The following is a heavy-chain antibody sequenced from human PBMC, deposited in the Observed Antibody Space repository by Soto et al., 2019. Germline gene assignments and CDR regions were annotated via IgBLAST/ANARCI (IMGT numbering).Heavy chain of an antibody. CDR3: ARGMTTVTTFDY. CDR1: GGSFSGYY. CDR2: INHSGST. J-gene: IGHJ4*02. V-gene: IGHV4-34*01. D-gene: IGHD4-17*01. Sequence: SETLSLTCAVYGGSFSGYYWSWIRQPPGKGLEWIGEINHSGSTNYNPSLKSRVTISVDTSKNQFSLKLSSVTAADTAVYYCARGMTTVTTFDYWGQGTLVTVS.